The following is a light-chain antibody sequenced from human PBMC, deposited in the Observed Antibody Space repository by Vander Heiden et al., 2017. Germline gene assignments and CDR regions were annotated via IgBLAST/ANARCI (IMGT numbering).Light chain of an antibody. Sequence: DIQMTQSPSTLSASVGDRVTITCRASQSISSWLAWYQQKPGKAPKLLIYKASSLESGVPSRFSGSGSGTEFTLTISSLQPDDFATYYCLQDNSYSRTFGQGTQLEIK. CDR1: QSISSW. V-gene: IGKV1-5*03. J-gene: IGKJ5*01. CDR2: KAS. CDR3: LQDNSYSRT.